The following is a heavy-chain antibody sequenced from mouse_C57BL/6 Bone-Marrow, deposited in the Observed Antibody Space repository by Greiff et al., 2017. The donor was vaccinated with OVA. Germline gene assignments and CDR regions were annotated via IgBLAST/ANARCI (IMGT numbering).Heavy chain of an antibody. CDR3: ARGWGFLYWYFDV. Sequence: EVKLVESVAELVRPGASVKLSCTASGFNIKNTYMHWVKQRPEQGLEWIGRIDPANGNTKYAPKFQGKATITADTSSNTAYLQLCSLTSEDTAIYYCARGWGFLYWYFDVWGTGTTVTVSS. CDR2: IDPANGNT. V-gene: IGHV14-3*01. CDR1: GFNIKNTY. J-gene: IGHJ1*03.